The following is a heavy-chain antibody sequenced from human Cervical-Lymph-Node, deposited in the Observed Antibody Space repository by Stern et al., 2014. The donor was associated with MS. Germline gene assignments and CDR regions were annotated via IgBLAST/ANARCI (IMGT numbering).Heavy chain of an antibody. J-gene: IGHJ5*02. CDR2: IYYSWST. CDR3: ASANCSSTSCPNWFDP. V-gene: IGHV4-30-4*01. Sequence: QLQLQESGPGLVKPSQTLSLTCTVSGGSISSGDYYWSWIRQPPGKGLAWIGYIYYSWSTYYNPSLKSRVTISVDTSKNQFSLKLSSVTAADTAVYYCASANCSSTSCPNWFDPWGQGTLVTVSS. D-gene: IGHD2-2*01. CDR1: GGSISSGDYY.